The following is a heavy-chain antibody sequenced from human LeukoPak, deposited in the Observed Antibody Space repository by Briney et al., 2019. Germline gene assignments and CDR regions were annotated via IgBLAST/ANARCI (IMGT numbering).Heavy chain of an antibody. V-gene: IGHV4-4*07. CDR1: GGSISSYY. Sequence: SETLSLTCTVSGGSISSYYWSWIRQPAGKGLEWIGRIYTSGSTNYNPSLKSRVTMSVDTSKNQFSLKLSSVTAADTAVYYCARDSGIAAAGTQSVNYYYMDVWGKGTTVTVSS. D-gene: IGHD6-13*01. J-gene: IGHJ6*03. CDR2: IYTSGST. CDR3: ARDSGIAAAGTQSVNYYYMDV.